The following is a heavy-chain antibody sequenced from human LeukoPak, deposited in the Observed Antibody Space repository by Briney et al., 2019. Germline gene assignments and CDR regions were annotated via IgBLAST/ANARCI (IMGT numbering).Heavy chain of an antibody. V-gene: IGHV3-11*04. D-gene: IGHD3-22*01. CDR1: GFTFSDYY. J-gene: IGHJ3*02. CDR2: ISRSGTTI. Sequence: GGSLRLSCAASGFTFSDYYMSWIRQAPGKGLEWVSYISRSGTTIYYADSVKGRFTISRDNAKNSLYLQMNSLRAEDTAVYYCARDFRTFFYDSSGPPNDAFDIWGQGTMVTLSS. CDR3: ARDFRTFFYDSSGPPNDAFDI.